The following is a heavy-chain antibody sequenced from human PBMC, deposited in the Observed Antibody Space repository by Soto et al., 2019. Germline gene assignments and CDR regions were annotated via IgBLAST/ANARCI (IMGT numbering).Heavy chain of an antibody. CDR2: INPNSGGT. J-gene: IGHJ4*02. CDR3: AREVDYYGSGRPLDY. V-gene: IGHV1-2*04. Sequence: ASVKVSCKASGYTFTGYYMHWVRQAPGQGLEWMGWINPNSGGTNYAQKFQGWVTMTRDTSISTAYMELSRLRSDDTAVYYCAREVDYYGSGRPLDYWGQGTLVTVLL. CDR1: GYTFTGYY. D-gene: IGHD3-10*01.